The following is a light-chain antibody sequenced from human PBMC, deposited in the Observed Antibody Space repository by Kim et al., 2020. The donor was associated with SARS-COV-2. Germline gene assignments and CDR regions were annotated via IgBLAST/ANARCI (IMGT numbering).Light chain of an antibody. J-gene: IGKJ5*01. CDR3: QQYNGYPIT. V-gene: IGKV1-16*02. Sequence: DIQITQSPSSLSASVGDRVTITCRASQGINNYLAWFQQKPGKAPKSLIYGAFSLQSGVPSKFSGSASGTNFTLTISSLQPEDSATYFCQQYNGYPITFGQGTRLEIK. CDR1: QGINNY. CDR2: GAF.